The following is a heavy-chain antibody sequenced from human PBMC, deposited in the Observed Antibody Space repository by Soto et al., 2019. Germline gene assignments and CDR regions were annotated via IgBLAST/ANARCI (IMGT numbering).Heavy chain of an antibody. Sequence: ASETLSLTCTVSGGSISSGGYYWTWIRQHPGKGLEWIGYIYYSGSTYYNPSLKSRVTISVDTSKNQFSLRLSSVTAADTAVYYWARHPSSVYHHFWGQGALVTVSS. CDR3: ARHPSSVYHHF. J-gene: IGHJ4*02. CDR1: GGSISSGGYY. D-gene: IGHD3-22*01. V-gene: IGHV4-31*03. CDR2: IYYSGST.